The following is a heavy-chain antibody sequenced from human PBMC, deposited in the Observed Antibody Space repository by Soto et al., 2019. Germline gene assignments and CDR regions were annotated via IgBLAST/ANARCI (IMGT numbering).Heavy chain of an antibody. D-gene: IGHD3-9*01. J-gene: IGHJ6*02. V-gene: IGHV1-69*13. Sequence: SVKVSCKASGGTFSSYAISWVRHAPGQGLEWMGGIIPIFGTANYAQKFQGRVTITADESTSTAYMELSSLRSEDTAVYYCARAMTKPGYFDSRESGYYYYRMDFWGQGTTVTVSS. CDR1: GGTFSSYA. CDR2: IIPIFGTA. CDR3: ARAMTKPGYFDSRESGYYYYRMDF.